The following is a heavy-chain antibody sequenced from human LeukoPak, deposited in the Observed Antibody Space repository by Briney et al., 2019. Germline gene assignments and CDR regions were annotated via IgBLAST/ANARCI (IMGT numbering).Heavy chain of an antibody. Sequence: SETLSLTCAVYIGSFSGYHWSWIRQFPGKGLEWIGEINHSGSTNYNPSLKSRVTISVDTSKNQFSLKLNSVTAADTAVYYCARGPATQGVIYYYYYMDVWGKGTAVTVSS. D-gene: IGHD2/OR15-2a*01. CDR2: INHSGST. V-gene: IGHV4-34*01. CDR3: ARGPATQGVIYYYYYMDV. J-gene: IGHJ6*03. CDR1: IGSFSGYH.